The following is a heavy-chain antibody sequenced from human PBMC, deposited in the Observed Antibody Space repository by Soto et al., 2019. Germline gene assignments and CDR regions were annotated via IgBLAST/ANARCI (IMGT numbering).Heavy chain of an antibody. CDR3: ARAGGGQRPGYGSGRAMDV. CDR1: GFTVSSNY. J-gene: IGHJ6*04. D-gene: IGHD3-10*01. V-gene: IGHV3-53*01. Sequence: GGSLRLSCAASGFTVSSNYMSWVRQAPGKGLEWVSVIYSGGSTYYADSVKGRFTISRDNSKNTLYLQMNSLRAEDTAVYYCARAGGGQRPGYGSGRAMDVWGKGTTVNVPA. CDR2: IYSGGST.